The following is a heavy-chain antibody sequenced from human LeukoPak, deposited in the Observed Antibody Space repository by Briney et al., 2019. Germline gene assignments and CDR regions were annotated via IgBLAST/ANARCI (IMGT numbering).Heavy chain of an antibody. CDR2: IWNDGSNK. D-gene: IGHD3-10*01. V-gene: IGHV3-33*01. J-gene: IGHJ4*02. CDR1: GFTFSVYG. Sequence: GRSLRLSCAASGFTFSVYGMHWVRQAPGKGLEWVAVIWNDGSNKYYADSVKGRFTISRDNSKNTLYLQMNSLRAEDTAVYSCARASGPFDYWGQGTLVTVSS. CDR3: ARASGPFDY.